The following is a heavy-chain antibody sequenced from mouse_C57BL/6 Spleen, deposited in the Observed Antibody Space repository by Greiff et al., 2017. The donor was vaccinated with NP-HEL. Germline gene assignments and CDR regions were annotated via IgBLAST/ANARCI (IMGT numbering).Heavy chain of an antibody. Sequence: VQLQESGAELVRPGASVTLSCKASGYTFTDYEMHWVKQTPVHGLEWIGAIDPETGGTAYNQKFKGKAILTADKSSSTAYMELRSLTSEDSAVYYCTRAPATVVGYFDVWGTGTTVTVSS. V-gene: IGHV1-15*01. D-gene: IGHD1-1*01. CDR1: GYTFTDYE. J-gene: IGHJ1*03. CDR2: IDPETGGT. CDR3: TRAPATVVGYFDV.